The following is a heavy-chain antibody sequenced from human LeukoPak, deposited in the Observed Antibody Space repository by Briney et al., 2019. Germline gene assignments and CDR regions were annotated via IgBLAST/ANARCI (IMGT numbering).Heavy chain of an antibody. D-gene: IGHD3-3*01. CDR3: AKGPPTIFGVVPTAWFDP. Sequence: GGSLRLSCAASGFTFSSYAMNWVRQAPGKGLEWVSAISGSGGSTYYADSVKGRFTISRDNSKNTLYLQMNSLRAEDTAVYYCAKGPPTIFGVVPTAWFDPWGQGTLVTVSS. J-gene: IGHJ5*02. CDR2: ISGSGGST. V-gene: IGHV3-23*01. CDR1: GFTFSSYA.